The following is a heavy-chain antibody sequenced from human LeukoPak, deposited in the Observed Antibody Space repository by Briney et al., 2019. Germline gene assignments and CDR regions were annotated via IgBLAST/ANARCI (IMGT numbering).Heavy chain of an antibody. CDR3: ARDFTSALDP. J-gene: IGHJ5*02. V-gene: IGHV3-23*01. CDR1: GFTFSSYA. Sequence: GGSLRLSCAASGFTFSSYAMSWVRQAPGKGLEWVSGISGSGDNTYYADSVKGRFTISRDNSKNTLYVQVNSLGTEDTAVYYCARDFTSALDPWGQGTLVTVSS. CDR2: ISGSGDNT. D-gene: IGHD1-1*01.